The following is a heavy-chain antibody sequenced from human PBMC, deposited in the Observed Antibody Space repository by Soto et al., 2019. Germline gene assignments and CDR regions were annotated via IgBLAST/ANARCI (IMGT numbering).Heavy chain of an antibody. V-gene: IGHV1-69*02. Sequence: ASVKVSCKASGGTFSSYTISWVRQAPGQGLEWMGRIIPILGIANYAQKFQGRVTITADKSTSTAYMELSSLRSEDTAVYYCASDCSGGSCYYERFDYWGQGTLVTVSS. CDR3: ASDCSGGSCYYERFDY. D-gene: IGHD2-15*01. CDR2: IIPILGIA. CDR1: GGTFSSYT. J-gene: IGHJ4*02.